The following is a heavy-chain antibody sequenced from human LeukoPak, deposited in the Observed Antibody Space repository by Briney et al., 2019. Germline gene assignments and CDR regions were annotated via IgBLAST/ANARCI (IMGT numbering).Heavy chain of an antibody. D-gene: IGHD4-23*01. CDR2: MNSNSGNT. CDR1: GYAFTSFD. Sequence: ASVKVSCKASGYAFTSFDINWVRQATGQGLEWMGWMNSNSGNTGYAQKFQGRVTMTRDTSISTAYMELSSLRSEDTAVYYCARRNSHFDYWGQGTLVTVPS. J-gene: IGHJ4*02. V-gene: IGHV1-8*01. CDR3: ARRNSHFDY.